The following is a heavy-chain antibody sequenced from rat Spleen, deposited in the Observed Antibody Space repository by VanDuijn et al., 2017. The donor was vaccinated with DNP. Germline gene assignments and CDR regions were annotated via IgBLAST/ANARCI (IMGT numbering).Heavy chain of an antibody. D-gene: IGHD1-12*02. Sequence: EVQLVESGGGLVQPGRSLKLSCAASGFTFSNYGMAWVRQAPTKGLAWVASISTGGGNTYYRDSVKGRFTISRDNAKNTQYLQMDSLRSEDTATYYCATMVPPYYAMDAWGQGTSVTVSS. CDR3: ATMVPPYYAMDA. J-gene: IGHJ4*01. CDR1: GFTFSNYG. V-gene: IGHV5S13*01. CDR2: ISTGGGNT.